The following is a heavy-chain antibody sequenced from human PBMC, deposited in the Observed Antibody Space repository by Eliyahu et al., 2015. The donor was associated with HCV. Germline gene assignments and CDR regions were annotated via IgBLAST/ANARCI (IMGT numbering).Heavy chain of an antibody. D-gene: IGHD2-21*01. J-gene: IGHJ4*02. CDR3: ARMQEGIGRRYFDS. CDR1: GFSLSXTGVC. Sequence: QVTLRESGPALVKPTQTLTLTCTFSGFSLSXTGVCVSWVRQPPGKALEWLGRIDWDDDRYYSTSLETRLTISRDSSKNQVVLTMTNMDPVDTGTYYCARMQEGIGRRYFDSWGQGTLVTVSS. CDR2: IDWDDDR. V-gene: IGHV2-70*15.